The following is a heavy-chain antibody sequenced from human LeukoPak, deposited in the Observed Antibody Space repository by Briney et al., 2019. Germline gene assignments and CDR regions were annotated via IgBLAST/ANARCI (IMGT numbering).Heavy chain of an antibody. CDR3: ARGYCSSTSCYASWRFDP. J-gene: IGHJ5*02. V-gene: IGHV1-69*04. Sequence: ASVKVSCKASGGTFSSYAISWVRQAPGQGLEWMGRIIPILGIANYAQKFQGRVTITTDESTSTAYMELSSLRSEDTAVYYCARGYCSSTSCYASWRFDPWGQGTLVTVSS. CDR1: GGTFSSYA. CDR2: IIPILGIA. D-gene: IGHD2-2*01.